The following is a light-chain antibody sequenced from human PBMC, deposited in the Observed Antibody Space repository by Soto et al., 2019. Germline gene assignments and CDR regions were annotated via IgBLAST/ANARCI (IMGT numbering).Light chain of an antibody. CDR1: QSVSRTY. CDR2: DAS. J-gene: IGKJ5*01. CDR3: QQRSNWMIT. Sequence: EIVLTQSPATLSLSPGETATLSCRASQSVSRTYLAWYQQTPGQAPRLVIYDASNRETGIQARFSGSGSGTEFTLTISSLEPEDFAVYYCQQRSNWMITFGQGTRLEIK. V-gene: IGKV3-11*01.